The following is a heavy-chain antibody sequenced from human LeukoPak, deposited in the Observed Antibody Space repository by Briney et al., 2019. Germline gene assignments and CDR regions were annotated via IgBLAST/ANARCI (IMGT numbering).Heavy chain of an antibody. J-gene: IGHJ4*02. CDR2: ISSSSTYT. V-gene: IGHV3-11*05. CDR1: GFTFSDYY. CDR3: AREATGTLYY. Sequence: SGGSLRLSCAASGFTFSDYYMSWIRQAPGKGLEWVSYISSSSTYTNYADSVKGRFTISRDNAKNSLYLQMNSLRAEDTAVYYCAREATGTLYYWGQGSLVTVSS. D-gene: IGHD1-1*01.